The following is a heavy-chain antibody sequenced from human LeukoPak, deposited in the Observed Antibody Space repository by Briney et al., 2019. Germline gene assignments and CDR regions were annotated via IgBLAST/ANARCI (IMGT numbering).Heavy chain of an antibody. CDR3: AKGLGVALAGTHYFDY. D-gene: IGHD6-19*01. CDR2: IWYDGSNK. J-gene: IGHJ4*02. Sequence: PGRSLRLSCAASGFTFSSYGMHWVRQALGKGLEWVAVIWYDGSNKYYADSVKGRFTISRDNSKNTLYLQMNSLRAEDTAVYYCAKGLGVALAGTHYFDYWGQGTLVTVSS. V-gene: IGHV3-33*06. CDR1: GFTFSSYG.